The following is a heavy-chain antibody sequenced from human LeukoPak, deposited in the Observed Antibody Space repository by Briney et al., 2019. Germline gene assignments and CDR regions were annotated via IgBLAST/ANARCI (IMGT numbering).Heavy chain of an antibody. D-gene: IGHD1-26*01. V-gene: IGHV4-61*02. Sequence: PSQTLSLTCTVSGGSISSGSYYWSWIRQPAGKGLEWIWRIYTSGSTNYNPSLKSRVTISVDTSKNQFSLKLSSVTAADTAVYYFARDRSGWELIFDYWGQGTLVTVSS. J-gene: IGHJ4*02. CDR2: IYTSGST. CDR1: GGSISSGSYY. CDR3: ARDRSGWELIFDY.